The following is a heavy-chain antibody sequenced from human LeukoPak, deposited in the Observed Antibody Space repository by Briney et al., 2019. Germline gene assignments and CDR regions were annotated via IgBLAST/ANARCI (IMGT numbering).Heavy chain of an antibody. V-gene: IGHV1-69*04. D-gene: IGHD3-10*01. J-gene: IGHJ6*02. CDR1: GGTFSSYA. CDR3: ARGGFGMDV. Sequence: WASVKVSCKASGGTFSSYAISWARQAPGQGLEWMGRIIPILGIANYAQKFQGRVTITAGKSTSTAYMELSSLGSEDTAVYYCARGGFGMDVWGQGTTVTVSS. CDR2: IIPILGIA.